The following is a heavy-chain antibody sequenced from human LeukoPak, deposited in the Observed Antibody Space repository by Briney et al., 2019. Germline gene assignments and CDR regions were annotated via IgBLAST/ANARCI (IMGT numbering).Heavy chain of an antibody. J-gene: IGHJ4*02. D-gene: IGHD1-1*01. Sequence: GRSLRLSCAASGFTFSSYGMHWVRQAPGKGPEWVAVISYDGSNKFYADSVKGRFTLSRDNSKNTLYLQMNSLRAEDTAVYYCAKAPGTTGTTYFNYWGQGTLVTVSS. CDR2: ISYDGSNK. V-gene: IGHV3-30*18. CDR1: GFTFSSYG. CDR3: AKAPGTTGTTYFNY.